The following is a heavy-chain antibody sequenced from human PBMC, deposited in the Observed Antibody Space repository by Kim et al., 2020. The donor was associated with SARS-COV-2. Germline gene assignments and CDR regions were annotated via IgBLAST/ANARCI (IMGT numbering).Heavy chain of an antibody. CDR2: IRSKAYGGTT. Sequence: GGSLRLSCTASGFTFGDYAMSWVRQAPGKGLEWVGFIRSKAYGGTTEYAASVKGRFTISRDDSQRIAYLQMNSLKTEDTAVYYCIRAGCSSSSCRKGNWFGPWGQGTLVTVSS. V-gene: IGHV3-49*04. J-gene: IGHJ5*02. CDR3: IRAGCSSSSCRKGNWFGP. CDR1: GFTFGDYA. D-gene: IGHD2-2*01.